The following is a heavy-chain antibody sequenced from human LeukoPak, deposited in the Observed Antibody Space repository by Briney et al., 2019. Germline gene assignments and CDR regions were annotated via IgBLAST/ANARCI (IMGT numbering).Heavy chain of an antibody. Sequence: SETLSLTCAVYGGSFSGYYWSWIRQPPGKGLEWIGEINHSGSTNYNPSLKSRVTISVDTSKNQFSLKLSSVTAADTAVHYCATRYSSGWYRGVFFDYWGQGTLVTVSS. CDR3: ATRYSSGWYRGVFFDY. CDR2: INHSGST. V-gene: IGHV4-34*01. D-gene: IGHD6-19*01. CDR1: GGSFSGYY. J-gene: IGHJ4*02.